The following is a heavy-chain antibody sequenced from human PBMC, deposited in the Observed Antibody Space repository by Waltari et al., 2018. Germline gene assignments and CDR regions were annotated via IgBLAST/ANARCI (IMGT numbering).Heavy chain of an antibody. J-gene: IGHJ4*02. CDR1: GFTFSSYW. D-gene: IGHD6-13*01. CDR3: TTNGGSTWPPR. V-gene: IGHV3-74*03. Sequence: EEQLVESGGGLVQPGDSLRLSCAASGFTFSSYWMNWVRQAPGKGPLWVSRISSDASDTTYADSVKGRFTISRDNAKNTLYLQMNRLRAEDTAFYYCTTNGGSTWPPRWGQGTLVTVSS. CDR2: ISSDASDT.